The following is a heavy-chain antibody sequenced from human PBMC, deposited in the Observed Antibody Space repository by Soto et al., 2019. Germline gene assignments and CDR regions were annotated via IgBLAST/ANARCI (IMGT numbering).Heavy chain of an antibody. CDR2: IDPSDSYT. CDR3: ARHYYYGSGSYPDNNY. CDR1: EYSFTSYW. V-gene: IGHV5-10-1*01. D-gene: IGHD3-10*01. Sequence: PGESLKISCKGSEYSFTSYWISWGRQMPGKGLEWMGRIDPSDSYTNYSPSFQGHVTISADKSISTAYLQWSSLKASDTAMYYCARHYYYGSGSYPDNNYWGQGTLVTVSS. J-gene: IGHJ4*02.